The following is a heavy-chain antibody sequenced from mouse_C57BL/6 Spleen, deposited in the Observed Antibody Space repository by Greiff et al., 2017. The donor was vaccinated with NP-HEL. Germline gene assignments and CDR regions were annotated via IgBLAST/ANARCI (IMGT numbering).Heavy chain of an antibody. CDR1: GFTFSSYA. CDR3: ARDHVGGGGFFDY. V-gene: IGHV5-4*01. CDR2: ISDGGSYT. D-gene: IGHD1-1*02. J-gene: IGHJ2*01. Sequence: EVQLVESGGGLVKPGGSLKLSCAASGFTFSSYAMSWVRQTPEKRLEWVATISDGGSYTYYPDNVKGRFTISRDNAKNNLYLQMSHLKSEDTAMYYCARDHVGGGGFFDYWGQGTTLTVSS.